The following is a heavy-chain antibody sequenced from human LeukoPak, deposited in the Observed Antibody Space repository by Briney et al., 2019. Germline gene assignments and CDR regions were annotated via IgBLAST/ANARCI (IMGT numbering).Heavy chain of an antibody. J-gene: IGHJ4*02. CDR3: AKDYYDSSGYSYYFDY. V-gene: IGHV3-9*01. Sequence: GRSLRLSCAAPGFTFDDYAMHWVRQAPGKGLEWVSGISWNSGSIGYADSVKGRFTTSRDNAKNSLYLQMNSLRAEDTALYYCAKDYYDSSGYSYYFDYWGQGTLVTVSS. CDR2: ISWNSGSI. D-gene: IGHD3-22*01. CDR1: GFTFDDYA.